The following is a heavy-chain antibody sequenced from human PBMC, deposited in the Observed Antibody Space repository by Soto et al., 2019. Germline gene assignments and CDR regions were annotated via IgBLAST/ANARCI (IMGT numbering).Heavy chain of an antibody. V-gene: IGHV1-58*01. D-gene: IGHD2-15*01. CDR3: AAATSSGGRCCSFDI. CDR1: GFTFTSSA. J-gene: IGHJ3*02. Sequence: SVKVSCKASGFTFTSSAVQWVRQARGQRLEWMGWIVVGAGNTNYAQELQERLTITRDMSTNTAYMELSGLRSEDTAVYYCAAATSSGGRCCSFDIWGQGTMVTVSS. CDR2: IVVGAGNT.